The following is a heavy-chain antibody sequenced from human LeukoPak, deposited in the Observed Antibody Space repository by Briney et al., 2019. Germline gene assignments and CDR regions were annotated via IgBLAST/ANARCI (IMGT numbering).Heavy chain of an antibody. CDR2: INHSGST. Sequence: PSETLSLTCAVSGGSFSGYYRSWIRQPPGKGLEWIGEINHSGSTNYNPSPKSRVTTPSNTSTNHFSLKLSSGTAADTAVYYCARDLRSDVRASDENYYGSGSFHFDYWGEGTLVTVSS. V-gene: IGHV4-34*01. CDR1: GGSFSGYY. D-gene: IGHD3-10*01. J-gene: IGHJ4*02. CDR3: ARDLRSDVRASDENYYGSGSFHFDY.